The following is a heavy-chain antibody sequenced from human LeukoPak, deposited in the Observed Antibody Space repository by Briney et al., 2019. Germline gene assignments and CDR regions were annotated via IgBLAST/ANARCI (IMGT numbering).Heavy chain of an antibody. CDR2: IYTSGST. Sequence: SETLSLTCTVSGGSISSYYWSWIPQPAGKGLEWIGRIYTSGSTNYNPSLKSRVTISVDKSKKQFSLKLSSVTAADTAVYYCARLSRSGYYMDVWGKGTTVTVSS. CDR3: ARLSRSGYYMDV. D-gene: IGHD3-3*01. CDR1: GGSISSYY. V-gene: IGHV4-4*07. J-gene: IGHJ6*03.